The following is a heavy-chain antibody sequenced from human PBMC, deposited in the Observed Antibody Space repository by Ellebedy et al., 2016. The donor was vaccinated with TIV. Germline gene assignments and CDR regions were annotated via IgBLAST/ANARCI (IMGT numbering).Heavy chain of an antibody. V-gene: IGHV1-2*02. CDR2: INPNSGGT. CDR3: ARDLSFDY. D-gene: IGHD2/OR15-2a*01. J-gene: IGHJ4*02. CDR1: GYTFTGYY. Sequence: ASVKVSCKASGYTFTGYYMHWVRQAPGQGLEWMGWINPNSGGTNYAQKFQGRVTMTRDTSTGTVNMELTSLRSEDTAVYYCARDLSFDYWGQGTLVTVSS.